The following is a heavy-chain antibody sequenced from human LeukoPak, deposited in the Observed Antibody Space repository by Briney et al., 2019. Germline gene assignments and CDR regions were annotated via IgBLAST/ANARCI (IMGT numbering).Heavy chain of an antibody. V-gene: IGHV4-39*01. CDR1: GDSISSSNYY. J-gene: IGHJ4*02. D-gene: IGHD3/OR15-3a*01. CDR3: ATPRKYDLWTGFSTYFDY. CDR2: ICYSGSS. Sequence: SETLSLTCAVSGDSISSSNYYWGWIRQPPGKGLEWIGSICYSGSSYYNPSLKSRVTISVDTSKNQFSLRLKSVTAADTAVYYCATPRKYDLWTGFSTYFDYWGQGILVTVSS.